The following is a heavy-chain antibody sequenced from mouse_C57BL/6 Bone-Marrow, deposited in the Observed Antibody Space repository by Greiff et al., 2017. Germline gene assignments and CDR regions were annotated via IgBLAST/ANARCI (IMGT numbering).Heavy chain of an antibody. CDR1: GFNIKDDY. CDR2: IDPENGDT. D-gene: IGHD1-1*01. V-gene: IGHV14-4*01. CDR3: TTLLITTLDD. J-gene: IGHJ4*01. Sequence: EVKVVESGAELVRPGASVKLSCTASGFNIKDDYMHWVKQRPEQGLEWIGWIDPENGDTEYASKFQGKATITAETSSNTAYLQLSSLTSEDTAVYYCTTLLITTLDDWGQGTSVTVSS.